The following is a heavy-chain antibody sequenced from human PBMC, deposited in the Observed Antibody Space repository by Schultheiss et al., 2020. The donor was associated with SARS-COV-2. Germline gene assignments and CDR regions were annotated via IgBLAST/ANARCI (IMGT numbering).Heavy chain of an antibody. V-gene: IGHV4-59*12. CDR2: IYYSGST. J-gene: IGHJ4*02. CDR1: GGSFSGYY. CDR3: ARADGGRYFDY. Sequence: SETLSLTCAVYGGSFSGYYWGWIRQPPGKGLEWIGYIYYSGSTNYNPSLKSRVTISVDTSKKQFSLKLSSVTAADTAVYYCARADGGRYFDYWGQGTLVTVSS. D-gene: IGHD4-23*01.